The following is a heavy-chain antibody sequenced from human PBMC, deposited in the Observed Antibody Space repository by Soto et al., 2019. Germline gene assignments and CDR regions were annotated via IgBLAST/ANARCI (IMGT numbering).Heavy chain of an antibody. D-gene: IGHD4-17*01. CDR3: AKDLSYSDPGADSGMDV. V-gene: IGHV3-23*01. CDR2: ISGSGGST. CDR1: GFTFSSYA. Sequence: GGSLRLSCAASGFTFSSYAMSWVRQAPGKGLEWVSAISGSGGSTYYADSVKGRFTISRDNSKNTLYLQMNSLRAEDTAVYYCAKDLSYSDPGADSGMDVWGQGTTVTVSS. J-gene: IGHJ6*02.